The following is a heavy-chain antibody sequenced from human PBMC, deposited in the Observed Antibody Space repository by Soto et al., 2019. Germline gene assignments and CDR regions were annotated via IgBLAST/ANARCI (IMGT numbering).Heavy chain of an antibody. Sequence: GGSLRLSCAASGFTFSSYAMHWVRQAPGKGLEWVAVISYDGSNKYYADSVKGRFTISRDNSKNTLYLQMNSLRAEDTAVYYCARDYSSQVDTPTPVFDYWGQGTQVTVSS. D-gene: IGHD5-18*01. CDR2: ISYDGSNK. CDR1: GFTFSSYA. V-gene: IGHV3-30-3*01. J-gene: IGHJ4*02. CDR3: ARDYSSQVDTPTPVFDY.